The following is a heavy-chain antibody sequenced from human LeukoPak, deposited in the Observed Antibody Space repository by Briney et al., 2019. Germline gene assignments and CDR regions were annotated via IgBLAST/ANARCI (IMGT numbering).Heavy chain of an antibody. CDR2: IYTSGST. V-gene: IGHV4-4*07. CDR3: ARSRNTLQWDLLT. D-gene: IGHD1-26*01. CDR1: GGSISSYY. J-gene: IGHJ5*02. Sequence: SETLSLTCTVSGGSISSYYWSWIRQPAGKGLEWIGRIYTSGSTNYNPSLKSRVTMSVDTSKNQFSLNLSSVTAADTAVYYCARSRNTLQWDLLTWGQGTLVTVFS.